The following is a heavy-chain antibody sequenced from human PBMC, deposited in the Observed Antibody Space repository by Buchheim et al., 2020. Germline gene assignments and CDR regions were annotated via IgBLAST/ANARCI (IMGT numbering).Heavy chain of an antibody. CDR2: ISYDGSNK. Sequence: QVQLVESGGGVVQPGRSLRLSCAASGFTFSSYAMHWVRQATGKGLEWVAVISYDGSNKYYADSVKGRFTISRDNSKNTLYLKMNSLRAEDTAVYYCARAIYYDSSGGSDYWGQGTL. CDR3: ARAIYYDSSGGSDY. D-gene: IGHD3-22*01. V-gene: IGHV3-30*04. J-gene: IGHJ4*02. CDR1: GFTFSSYA.